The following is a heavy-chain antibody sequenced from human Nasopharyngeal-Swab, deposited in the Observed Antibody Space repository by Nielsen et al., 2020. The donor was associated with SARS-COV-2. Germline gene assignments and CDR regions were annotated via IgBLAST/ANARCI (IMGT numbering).Heavy chain of an antibody. D-gene: IGHD2-2*01. Sequence: SETLSLTCTVSGGSISNSNYYWGWIRQPPGKGLEWIGGINYSGNTYYNPSLKSRVTILVDTSKNQFSLKLSSVTAADTAVYYCARHQGGLGIVPAVEFDYWGQGTLVTVSS. V-gene: IGHV4-39*01. J-gene: IGHJ4*02. CDR1: GGSISNSNYY. CDR3: ARHQGGLGIVPAVEFDY. CDR2: INYSGNT.